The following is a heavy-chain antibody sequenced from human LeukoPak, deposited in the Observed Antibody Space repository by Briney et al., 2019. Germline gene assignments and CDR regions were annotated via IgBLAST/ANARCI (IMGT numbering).Heavy chain of an antibody. CDR2: IYYNGST. V-gene: IGHV4-59*11. CDR1: GGSISSHY. D-gene: IGHD6-13*01. Sequence: PSQTLSLTCIVSGGSISSHYWSWIRQPPGKGLEWIGYIYYNGSTNYNPSLKSRVTISVDTSKNQFSLNLSSVTAADTAVYYCARGYSSSWFYWGQGTLVTVSS. J-gene: IGHJ4*02. CDR3: ARGYSSSWFY.